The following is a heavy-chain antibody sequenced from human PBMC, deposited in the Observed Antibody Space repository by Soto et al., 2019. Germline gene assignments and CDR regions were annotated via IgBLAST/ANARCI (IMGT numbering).Heavy chain of an antibody. CDR1: GFTFSNYA. CDR3: AKAAAAGTDYYYGMDV. D-gene: IGHD6-13*01. V-gene: IGHV3-23*01. CDR2: ISSSGGST. J-gene: IGHJ6*02. Sequence: PGGSLRLSCAASGFTFSNYAMSWVRQAPGKGLEWVSAISSSGGSTYYADSVKGRFTISRDNSKNTLYLQMNSLRAEDTAVYYCAKAAAAGTDYYYGMDVWGQGTTVTVSS.